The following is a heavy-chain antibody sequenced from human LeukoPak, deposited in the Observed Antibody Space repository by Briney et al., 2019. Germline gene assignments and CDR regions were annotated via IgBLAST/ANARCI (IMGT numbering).Heavy chain of an antibody. Sequence: GGSLRLSCAASGFTFSSYEMNWVRQAPGKGLEWLSYISGNGNTIYYADSVKGRFTISRDNAKNSLYLQMNSLRAEDTALYYCARGSLVHYYGSGSYRIRAGFDSWGQGTLVTVSS. V-gene: IGHV3-48*03. CDR1: GFTFSSYE. CDR3: ARGSLVHYYGSGSYRIRAGFDS. D-gene: IGHD3-10*01. J-gene: IGHJ4*02. CDR2: ISGNGNTI.